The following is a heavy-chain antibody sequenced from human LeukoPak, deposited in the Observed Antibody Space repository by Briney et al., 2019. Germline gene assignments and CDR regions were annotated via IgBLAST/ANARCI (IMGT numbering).Heavy chain of an antibody. D-gene: IGHD2-2*01. Sequence: GSSVKVSCKASGGTFSSYAISWVRQAPGQGLEWMGGIIPISGTANYAQKFQGRVTITADESTSTAYMELSSLRSEDTAVYYCASCSSTIRRGFDPWGQGTLVTVSS. J-gene: IGHJ5*02. CDR1: GGTFSSYA. CDR2: IIPISGTA. CDR3: ASCSSTIRRGFDP. V-gene: IGHV1-69*01.